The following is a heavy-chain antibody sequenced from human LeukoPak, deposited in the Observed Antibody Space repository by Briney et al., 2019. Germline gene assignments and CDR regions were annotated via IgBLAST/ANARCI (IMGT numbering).Heavy chain of an antibody. J-gene: IGHJ5*02. CDR3: TTDRMIYATNWAVSWFDP. CDR2: VKTKGDGGAA. Sequence: PGGSLRLSCAGSAFPFSSHGMNWVRQAPGKGLEWVGRVKTKGDGGAADYAAPVKGRFTISRDDSTKTLYLQMNSLKTEDTAVYYCTTDRMIYATNWAVSWFDPWGQGTLVTVSS. V-gene: IGHV3-15*01. CDR1: AFPFSSHG. D-gene: IGHD2-8*01.